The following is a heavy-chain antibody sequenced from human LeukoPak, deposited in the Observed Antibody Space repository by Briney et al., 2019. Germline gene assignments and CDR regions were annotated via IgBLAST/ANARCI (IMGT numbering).Heavy chain of an antibody. CDR2: INPSGGST. CDR3: ARAETTVVTLGWFDP. Sequence: GASVNVSCKASGYTFTSYYMHWVRQAPGQGLEWMGIINPSGGSTSYAQKFQGRVTRTRDTSTSTVYMELSSLRSEDTAVYYCARAETTVVTLGWFDPWGQGTLVTVSS. J-gene: IGHJ5*02. CDR1: GYTFTSYY. V-gene: IGHV1-46*01. D-gene: IGHD4-23*01.